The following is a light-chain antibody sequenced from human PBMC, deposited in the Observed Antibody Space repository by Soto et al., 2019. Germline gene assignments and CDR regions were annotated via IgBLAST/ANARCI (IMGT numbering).Light chain of an antibody. CDR2: GAS. V-gene: IGKV3-15*01. CDR3: QQYNNWPPWT. Sequence: VVMTQSPVTLSVSPGERATLSCRASQSVTTNMAWYQQKPGQAPRLLIYGASTRATGIPARFSGSGSGTDFTLTISSLQSEDFAVYYCQQYNNWPPWTFGQGTRLEIK. J-gene: IGKJ5*01. CDR1: QSVTTN.